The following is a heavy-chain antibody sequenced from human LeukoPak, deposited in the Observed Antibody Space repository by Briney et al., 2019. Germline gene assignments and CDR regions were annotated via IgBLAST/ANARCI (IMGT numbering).Heavy chain of an antibody. J-gene: IGHJ3*02. V-gene: IGHV4-39*07. Sequence: SETLSLTCTVSGGSISGSAYYWGWIRQPPGKGLEWIGSIYYTGSMYYNPSSGTTYYNPSLKSRVTISVDTSKNQFSLKLSSVTAADTAVYYCARDSPNDAFDIWGQGTMVTVSS. CDR3: ARDSPNDAFDI. CDR2: IYYTGSMYYNPSSGTT. CDR1: GGSISGSAYY.